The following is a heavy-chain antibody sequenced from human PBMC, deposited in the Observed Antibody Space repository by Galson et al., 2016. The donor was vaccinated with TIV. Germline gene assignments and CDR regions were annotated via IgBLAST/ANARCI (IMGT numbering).Heavy chain of an antibody. J-gene: IGHJ4*02. V-gene: IGHV1-18*04. D-gene: IGHD2-2*02. CDR2: ISASNGDT. Sequence: SVKVSCKASGYTFGNYGISWMRQAPGQGLEWVGWISASNGDTNYARKFQGRITMTKDTFTSTVFMELRSLRSEDTAVFYCARVSDCSSGTCYSRAFDDWGQGTPVTVSS. CDR1: GYTFGNYG. CDR3: ARVSDCSSGTCYSRAFDD.